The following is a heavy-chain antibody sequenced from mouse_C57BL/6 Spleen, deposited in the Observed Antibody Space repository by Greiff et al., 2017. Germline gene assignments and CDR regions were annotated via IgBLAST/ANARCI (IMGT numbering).Heavy chain of an antibody. V-gene: IGHV1-59*01. J-gene: IGHJ1*03. Sequence: QVQLKQPGAELVRPGTSVKLSCKASGYTFTSYWMHWVKQRPGQGLEWIGVIDPSDSYTNYNQKFKGKATLTVDTSSSTAYMQLSSLTSEDSAVYYCARSGTTVVYWYFDVWGTGTTVTVSS. CDR2: IDPSDSYT. CDR1: GYTFTSYW. D-gene: IGHD1-1*01. CDR3: ARSGTTVVYWYFDV.